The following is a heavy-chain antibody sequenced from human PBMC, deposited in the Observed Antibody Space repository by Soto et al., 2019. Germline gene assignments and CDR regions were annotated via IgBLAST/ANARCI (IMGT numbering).Heavy chain of an antibody. J-gene: IGHJ4*02. CDR2: IYYSGST. CDR1: GGSISSSSYY. D-gene: IGHD3-16*01. CDR3: ARWGVLWNY. V-gene: IGHV4-39*01. Sequence: SETLSLTCTVSGGSISSSSYYWGWIRQPPGKGLEWIGSIYYSGSTCYNPSLKSRVTISVDTSKNQFSLKLSSVTAADTAVYYCARWGVLWNYWGQGTLVTVSS.